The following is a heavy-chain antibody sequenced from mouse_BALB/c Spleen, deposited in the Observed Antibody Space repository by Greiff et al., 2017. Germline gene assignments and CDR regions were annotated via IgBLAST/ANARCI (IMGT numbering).Heavy chain of an antibody. Sequence: VQLQQSGPELVKPGASVKMSCKASGYTFTSYVMHWVKQKPGQGLEWIGYINPYNDGTKYNEKFKGKATLTSDKSSSTAYMELSSLTSEDSAVYYCARRKIYYYGSSYEGIFFDYWGQGTTLTVSS. CDR3: ARRKIYYYGSSYEGIFFDY. CDR1: GYTFTSYV. CDR2: INPYNDGT. D-gene: IGHD1-1*01. J-gene: IGHJ2*01. V-gene: IGHV1-14*01.